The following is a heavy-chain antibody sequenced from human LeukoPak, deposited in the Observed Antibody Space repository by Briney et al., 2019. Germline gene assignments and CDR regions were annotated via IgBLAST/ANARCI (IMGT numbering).Heavy chain of an antibody. J-gene: IGHJ6*02. CDR3: ATRARPGYYYGMDV. D-gene: IGHD6-6*01. CDR1: GLTVSNNF. V-gene: IGHV3-66*01. CDR2: IYSGGTT. Sequence: PGGSLRLSCAASGLTVSNNFMSWARQAPGKGLGWVSIIYSGGTTYYGDSVKGRFTISRDNSKNTLYLQMNSLRAEDTAVYYCATRARPGYYYGMDVWGQGTTVTVSS.